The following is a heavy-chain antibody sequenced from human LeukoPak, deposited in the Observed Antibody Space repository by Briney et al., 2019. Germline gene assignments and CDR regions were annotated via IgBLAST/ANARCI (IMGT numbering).Heavy chain of an antibody. D-gene: IGHD3-22*01. Sequence: GGSLRLSCAASGFTFSDYGIHWVRQAPGKGLEWVAVISYDGSNKYYADSVKGRFTISRDNSKNTLYLQMNSLRAEDTAVYYCAKNYDSSGYYLGWFDPWGQGTLVTVSS. CDR3: AKNYDSSGYYLGWFDP. V-gene: IGHV3-30*18. J-gene: IGHJ5*02. CDR2: ISYDGSNK. CDR1: GFTFSDYG.